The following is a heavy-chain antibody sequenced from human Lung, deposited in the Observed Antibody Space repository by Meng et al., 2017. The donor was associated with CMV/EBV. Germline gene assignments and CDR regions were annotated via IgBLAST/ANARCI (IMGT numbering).Heavy chain of an antibody. CDR2: INPSDNTT. Sequence: SXXVSXXASGYTLTNYYIHWVRQAPGQGLEWMGIINPSDNTTICAQKFQGRVTMTRDTSTSTVYMELSSLRSDDTALYYCARDLGYSSSWYFQYYFDCWXQGTXVTVSS. CDR1: GYTLTNYY. CDR3: ARDLGYSSSWYFQYYFDC. V-gene: IGHV1-46*01. D-gene: IGHD6-13*01. J-gene: IGHJ4*02.